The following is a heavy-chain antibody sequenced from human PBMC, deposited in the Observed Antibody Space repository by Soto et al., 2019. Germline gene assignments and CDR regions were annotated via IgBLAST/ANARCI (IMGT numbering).Heavy chain of an antibody. V-gene: IGHV4-4*07. CDR2: FYTSGSANT. CDR1: GASISGYY. D-gene: IGHD2-15*01. CDR3: VRESGGGGYCSGGSCYGLDV. Sequence: QVQLQESGPGLVKPSETLSLTCIVSGASISGYYWSWVRQPAGKGLEWIGRFYTSGSANTNYNPSLRGRFTMSVDTSKTHFSLKMTSVTAADTAVYYCVRESGGGGYCSGGSCYGLDVWGQGTTVTVSS. J-gene: IGHJ6*02.